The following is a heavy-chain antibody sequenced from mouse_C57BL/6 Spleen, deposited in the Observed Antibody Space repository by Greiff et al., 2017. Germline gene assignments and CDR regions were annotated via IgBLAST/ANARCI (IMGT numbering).Heavy chain of an antibody. D-gene: IGHD2-2*01. V-gene: IGHV8-12*01. CDR3: AGYGYDSWFAY. CDR1: GFSLSTSGMG. J-gene: IGHJ3*01. Sequence: QVTLKESGPGILQSSQTLSLTCSFSGFSLSTSGMGVSWIRQPSGKGLEWLAHIYWDDDKRYNPSLKSRLTISKDTSRNQVFLKITSVDTADTATYYCAGYGYDSWFAYWGQGTLVTVSA. CDR2: IYWDDDK.